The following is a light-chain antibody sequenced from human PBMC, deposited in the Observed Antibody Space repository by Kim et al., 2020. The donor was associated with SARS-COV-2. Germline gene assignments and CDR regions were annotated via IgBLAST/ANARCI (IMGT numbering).Light chain of an antibody. CDR1: SSDVGGFTY. CDR3: SSYAGSNILV. V-gene: IGLV2-8*01. CDR2: EVT. Sequence: GQSLTIACTGTSSDVGGFTYVSWYQQHPGKVLKLMIYEVTKRPSGVPDRFSGSKSGNTASLTVSGLQADDEAHYYCSSYAGSNILVFGTGTKVTVL. J-gene: IGLJ1*01.